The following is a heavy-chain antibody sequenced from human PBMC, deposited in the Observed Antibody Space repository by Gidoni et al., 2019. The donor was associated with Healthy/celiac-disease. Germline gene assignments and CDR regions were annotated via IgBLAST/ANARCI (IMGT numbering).Heavy chain of an antibody. V-gene: IGHV1-2*04. CDR1: GYTFSGYY. J-gene: IGHJ4*02. D-gene: IGHD3-10*01. Sequence: QVQLVQSGAEVKKPGASVKVSCKASGYTFSGYYIHGVRQAPGQGLEWMGWINPNSGGTNYAQKFQGWVTMTRDTSISTAYMDLSRLKSDDTAVYYCATSHTYGSADYFDYWGQGTLVAVSS. CDR2: INPNSGGT. CDR3: ATSHTYGSADYFDY.